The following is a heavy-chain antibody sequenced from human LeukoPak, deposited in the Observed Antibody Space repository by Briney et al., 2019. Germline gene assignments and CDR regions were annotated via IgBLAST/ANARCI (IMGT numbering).Heavy chain of an antibody. Sequence: SSETLSLTCAVYGGSFSGYYWSWIRQPPGKGLEWIGEINHSGSTNYNPSPKSRVTISVDTSKNQFSLKLSSVTAADTAVYYCARVPFNIKLVGLRYYYYGMDVWGQGTTVTVSS. CDR2: INHSGST. V-gene: IGHV4-34*01. CDR1: GGSFSGYY. CDR3: ARVPFNIKLVGLRYYYYGMDV. D-gene: IGHD6-6*01. J-gene: IGHJ6*02.